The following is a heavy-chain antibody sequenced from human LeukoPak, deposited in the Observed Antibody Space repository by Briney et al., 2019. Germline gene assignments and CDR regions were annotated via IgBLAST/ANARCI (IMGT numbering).Heavy chain of an antibody. Sequence: SETLSLTCAVYGGFFSGYYWSWIRQPPGKGLEWIGEINHSGSTNYNPSLKSRVTISVDTSKNQFSLKLSSVTAADTAVYYCARGVGLLWFGSLLEFDPWGQGTLVTVSS. CDR1: GGFFSGYY. J-gene: IGHJ5*02. D-gene: IGHD3-10*01. CDR3: ARGVGLLWFGSLLEFDP. CDR2: INHSGST. V-gene: IGHV4-34*01.